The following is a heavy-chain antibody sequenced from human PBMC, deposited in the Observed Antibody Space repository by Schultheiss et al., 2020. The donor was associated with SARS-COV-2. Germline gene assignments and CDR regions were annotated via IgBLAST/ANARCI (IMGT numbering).Heavy chain of an antibody. CDR1: GYTFTGYY. CDR3: ARVGGGGYYYYYGMDV. Sequence: ASVKVSCKASGYTFTGYYIHWVRQAPGQGLEWMGWISAYNGNTNYAQKFQGRVTITADESTSTAYMELGSLRSEDTAVYYCARVGGGGYYYYYGMDVWGQGTTVTVSS. D-gene: IGHD3-16*01. J-gene: IGHJ6*02. V-gene: IGHV1-18*04. CDR2: ISAYNGNT.